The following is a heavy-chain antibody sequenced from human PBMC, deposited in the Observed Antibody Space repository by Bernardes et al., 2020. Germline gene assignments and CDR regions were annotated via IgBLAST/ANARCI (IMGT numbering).Heavy chain of an antibody. CDR3: ASTIAAAGFMSDY. J-gene: IGHJ4*02. D-gene: IGHD6-13*01. V-gene: IGHV4-39*01. CDR1: GGSISSSSYY. Sequence: SETLSLTCTVSGGSISSSSYYWGWIRQPPGKGLECIGSIYYSGSTYYNPSLKSRVTISVDTSKNQFSLKLSSVTAADTAVYYCASTIAAAGFMSDYWGQGTLVTVSS. CDR2: IYYSGST.